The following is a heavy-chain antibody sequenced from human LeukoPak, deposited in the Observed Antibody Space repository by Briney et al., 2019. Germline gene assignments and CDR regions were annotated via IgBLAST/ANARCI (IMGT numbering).Heavy chain of an antibody. CDR3: ARWAKDSSGWYIDF. CDR2: IRRDASAQ. V-gene: IGHV3-7*05. CDR1: GFTFSSYA. J-gene: IGHJ4*02. D-gene: IGHD6-19*01. Sequence: GGSLRLSCAVSGFTFSSYAMTWVRQAPGKGLAWVANIRRDASAQFYADSVKGRFTVSRDNAKNSLYLQMNSLRVEDTAIYYCARWAKDSSGWYIDFWGQGTLVTVSS.